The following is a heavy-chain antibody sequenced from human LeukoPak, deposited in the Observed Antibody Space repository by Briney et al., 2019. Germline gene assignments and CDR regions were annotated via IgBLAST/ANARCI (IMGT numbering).Heavy chain of an antibody. Sequence: PSETLSLTCAVYGGSFSGYYWTWIRQPAGKPLEWIGRIYSSEPTRYNPSERTNYNPSFKSRVTISADTSKNQFSLKLTSVTAADTALYYCARTEMATIWGFDYWGQGTLVTVSS. V-gene: IGHV4-59*10. J-gene: IGHJ4*02. CDR2: IYSSEPTRYNPSERT. D-gene: IGHD5-24*01. CDR3: ARTEMATIWGFDY. CDR1: GGSFSGYY.